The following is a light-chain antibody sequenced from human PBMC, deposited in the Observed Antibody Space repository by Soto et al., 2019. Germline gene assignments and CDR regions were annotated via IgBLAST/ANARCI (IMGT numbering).Light chain of an antibody. Sequence: EIVLTQSPGTLSLSPGERATLSCRASQSVSSSYLAWYQQKPGQAPRLLIYGASSRATGIPDRFSGSGSGTDFTLTISRREPVDFAVDYCQQYGSSPTYTFGQGNKLEIK. J-gene: IGKJ2*01. CDR2: GAS. CDR1: QSVSSSY. V-gene: IGKV3-20*01. CDR3: QQYGSSPTYT.